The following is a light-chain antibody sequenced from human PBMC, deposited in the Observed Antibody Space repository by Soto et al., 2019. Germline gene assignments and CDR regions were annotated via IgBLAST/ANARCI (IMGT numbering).Light chain of an antibody. CDR2: STN. CDR1: SGSVSTSYY. V-gene: IGLV8-61*01. J-gene: IGLJ3*02. Sequence: QAVVTQEPSFSVSPGRTVKLTCGLSSGSVSTSYYPSWYQQTPGQAPRTLIYSTNTRSSGVPDRFSGSILGNKAALTITGAQADDESDYYCVLYMGSGSWVFGGGTKLTVL. CDR3: VLYMGSGSWV.